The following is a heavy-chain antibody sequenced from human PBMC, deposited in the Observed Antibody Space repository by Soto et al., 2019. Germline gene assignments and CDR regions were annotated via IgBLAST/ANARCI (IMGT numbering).Heavy chain of an antibody. V-gene: IGHV4-34*01. CDR3: ARKSRHSSSYFDY. J-gene: IGHJ4*02. CDR2: INHSGST. Sequence: PSETLSLTCAVYGGSFSGYYWSWIRQPPGKGLEWTGEINHSGSTNYNPSLKSRVTISVDTSKNQFSLKLSSVTAADTAVYYCARKSRHSSSYFDYWGQGTLVTVTS. CDR1: GGSFSGYY. D-gene: IGHD6-6*01.